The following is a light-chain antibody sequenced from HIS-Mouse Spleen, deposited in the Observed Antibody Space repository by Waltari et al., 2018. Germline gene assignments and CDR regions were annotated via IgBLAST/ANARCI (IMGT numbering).Light chain of an antibody. CDR2: DVS. J-gene: IGLJ2*01. CDR3: CSYAGSYTFV. Sequence: QSALTQPRSVSGSPGQSVTISCTGTSSDVGGYNYVSWYQQHPGKAPKLMIYDVSKRPSGGPDRCSGSKSGNTASLTISGLQAEDEADYYCCSYAGSYTFVFGGGTKLTVL. CDR1: SSDVGGYNY. V-gene: IGLV2-11*01.